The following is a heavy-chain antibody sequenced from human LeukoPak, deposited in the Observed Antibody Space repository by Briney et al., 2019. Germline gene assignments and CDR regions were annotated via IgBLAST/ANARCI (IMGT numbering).Heavy chain of an antibody. CDR3: ARAPRYQLLKHNWFDP. CDR1: GGSFSGYY. CDR2: INHSGST. D-gene: IGHD2-2*01. Sequence: PSETLSLTCAVYGGSFSGYYWSWIRQPPGKGLEWIGEINHSGSTNYNPSLKSRVTISVDTSKNQFSLKLSSVTAADTAVYYCARAPRYQLLKHNWFDPWGQGTLVTVSS. V-gene: IGHV4-34*01. J-gene: IGHJ5*02.